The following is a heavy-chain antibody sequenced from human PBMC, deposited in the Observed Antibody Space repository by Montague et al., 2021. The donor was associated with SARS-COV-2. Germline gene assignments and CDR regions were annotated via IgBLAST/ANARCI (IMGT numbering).Heavy chain of an antibody. Sequence: SETLSLTCAVSGVSISSNNWWNWVRQAPGKGLEWIGETYHGGSTNYNPSLKSRVTISVDKTKNQLYLKMRSVTAADTAVYYCARDLRQWLADYYYYGLDVWGQGTTVTVSS. CDR3: ARDLRQWLADYYYYGLDV. CDR1: GVSISSNNW. CDR2: TYHGGST. V-gene: IGHV4-4*02. J-gene: IGHJ6*02. D-gene: IGHD6-19*01.